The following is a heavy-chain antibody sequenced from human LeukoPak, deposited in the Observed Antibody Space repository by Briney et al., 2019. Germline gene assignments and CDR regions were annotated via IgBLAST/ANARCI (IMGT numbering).Heavy chain of an antibody. CDR3: ARESTSPSHYFDY. D-gene: IGHD2-2*01. J-gene: IGHJ4*02. V-gene: IGHV1-2*02. CDR2: VNPNSGGT. Sequence: ASVKVSCKASGYTFTDYYMHWVRQAPGQGLEWMGWVNPNSGGTYYAQKFQGRVTMTKYTSISTAYMELSRLRSDDTAVYYCARESTSPSHYFDYWGQGTLVTVPS. CDR1: GYTFTDYY.